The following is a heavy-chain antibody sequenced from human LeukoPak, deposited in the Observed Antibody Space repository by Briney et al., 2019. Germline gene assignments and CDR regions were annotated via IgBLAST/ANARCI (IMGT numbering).Heavy chain of an antibody. CDR3: ARSEYSSSSGGLPYYFDY. D-gene: IGHD6-6*01. J-gene: IGHJ4*02. V-gene: IGHV4-59*01. CDR1: GGSISSYY. Sequence: SETLSLTCTVSGGSISSYYWSWIRQPPGKGLEWIGCIYYSGGTNYNPSLKSRVTMSVDTSQNQFSLKLTSVTAADSAVYYCARSEYSSSSGGLPYYFDYWGQGTLVTVSS. CDR2: IYYSGGT.